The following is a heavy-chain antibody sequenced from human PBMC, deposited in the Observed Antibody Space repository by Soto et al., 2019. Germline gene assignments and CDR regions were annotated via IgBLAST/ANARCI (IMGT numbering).Heavy chain of an antibody. J-gene: IGHJ4*02. CDR3: ARDKITGLFDY. V-gene: IGHV4-34*01. D-gene: IGHD2-8*02. CDR2: INHSGST. Sequence: QVQLQQWGAGLLKPSETLSLTCAVYGGSFSGYSWTWIRQPPGTGLEWVGEINHSGSTNYNPSLKSRVTKSVDTPKDQFSLKLTSVTAADTAVYYWARDKITGLFDYWGQGTLVTVSS. CDR1: GGSFSGYS.